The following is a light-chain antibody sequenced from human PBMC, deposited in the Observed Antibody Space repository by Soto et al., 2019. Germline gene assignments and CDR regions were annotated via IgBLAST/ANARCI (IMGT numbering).Light chain of an antibody. V-gene: IGLV2-14*01. CDR2: EVS. Sequence: QSALTQPASVSGSPGQSITISCTGSSXDVGGYNYVSWYQQHPGQAPKLIIYEVSDRPSGVSPRFSGSKSGNTASLTISGLQVEDEADYFCTSYTSTIPYVFGSGTKVTVL. CDR3: TSYTSTIPYV. J-gene: IGLJ1*01. CDR1: SXDVGGYNY.